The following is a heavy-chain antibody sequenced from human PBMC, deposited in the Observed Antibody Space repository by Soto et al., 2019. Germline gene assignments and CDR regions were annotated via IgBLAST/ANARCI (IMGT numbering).Heavy chain of an antibody. CDR1: GGTFSSYT. V-gene: IGHV1-69*08. CDR2: IIPILGIA. Sequence: QVQLVQSGAEVKKPGSSVKVSCKASGGTFSSYTISWVRQAPGQGLEWMGRIIPILGIANYAQKFQGRVTITADKSTSTAYMELSSLRSEDTAVYYCARDPPHSSNLTPANWFDPCGHGTLVTVSS. CDR3: ARDPPHSSNLTPANWFDP. D-gene: IGHD6-13*01. J-gene: IGHJ5*02.